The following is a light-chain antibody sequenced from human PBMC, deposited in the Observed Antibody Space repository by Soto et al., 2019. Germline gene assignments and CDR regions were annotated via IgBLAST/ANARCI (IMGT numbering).Light chain of an antibody. V-gene: IGKV1-39*01. J-gene: IGKJ2*01. Sequence: DIQMTQSPSSLSASVGDRVTITCRASQNINTYLNWCQQKPGKAPNLLIFAASSLQSGVPSRFSGSGSGTDFTLTISSLQPEDFATYYCQHSYSTPYTFGQGTKLE. CDR3: QHSYSTPYT. CDR1: QNINTY. CDR2: AAS.